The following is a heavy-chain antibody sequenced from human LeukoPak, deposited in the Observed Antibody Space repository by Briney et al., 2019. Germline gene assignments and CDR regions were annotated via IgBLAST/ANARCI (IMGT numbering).Heavy chain of an antibody. J-gene: IGHJ4*02. CDR3: ASTLSPTKYCSGGSCYSGRDY. V-gene: IGHV3-21*01. CDR2: ISSSSSYI. D-gene: IGHD2-15*01. Sequence: PGGSLRLSCAASGFTFSSYSMNWVRQAPGKGLEWVSSISSSSSYIYYADSVKGRFTISRDNAKNSLYLQMNSLRAEDTAVYYCASTLSPTKYCSGGSCYSGRDYWDQGTLVTVSS. CDR1: GFTFSSYS.